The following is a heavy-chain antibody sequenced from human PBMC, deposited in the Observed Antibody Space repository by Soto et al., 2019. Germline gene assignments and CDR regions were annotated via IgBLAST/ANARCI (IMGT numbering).Heavy chain of an antibody. CDR3: AREVPDGHYYCYGMDC. V-gene: IGHV4-30-4*08. J-gene: IGHJ6*02. CDR1: GGSISSGDYY. Sequence: QVQLQESGPGLVKPSQTLSLTCTVSGGSISSGDYYWSWIRQPPGKGLEWIGYIYYSGSTYYNPSPKRRVTITIETSKNQISLKLSSGTAADTAVDDCAREVPDGHYYCYGMDCWGQGTTVTVSS. CDR2: IYYSGST.